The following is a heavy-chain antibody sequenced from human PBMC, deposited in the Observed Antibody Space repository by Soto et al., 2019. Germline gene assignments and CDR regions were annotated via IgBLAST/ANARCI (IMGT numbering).Heavy chain of an antibody. CDR3: AKGGTTVVTDFDY. Sequence: GPSVKVSCKASGGTFSSYAISWVRQAPGQGLEWMGGIIPIFGTANYAQKFQGRFTISRDKSKNTLFLQMNSLRVEDTALYYCAKGGTTVVTDFDYWGHGALVTVSS. CDR2: IIPIFGTA. J-gene: IGHJ4*01. D-gene: IGHD4-17*01. V-gene: IGHV1-69*05. CDR1: GGTFSSYA.